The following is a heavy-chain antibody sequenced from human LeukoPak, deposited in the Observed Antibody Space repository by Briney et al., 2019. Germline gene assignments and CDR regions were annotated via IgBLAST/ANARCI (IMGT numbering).Heavy chain of an antibody. Sequence: GGSLRLSCAASGFIFSNAWMSWVRQAPGKGLEYVGRIKSKSDGGTTEYAAPVKGRFSISRDDSKNTLYLQMNSLKTDDTAVYYCTFYTSGRFDIWGQGTMVTVSS. D-gene: IGHD3-10*01. CDR2: IKSKSDGGTT. V-gene: IGHV3-15*01. CDR3: TFYTSGRFDI. J-gene: IGHJ3*02. CDR1: GFIFSNAW.